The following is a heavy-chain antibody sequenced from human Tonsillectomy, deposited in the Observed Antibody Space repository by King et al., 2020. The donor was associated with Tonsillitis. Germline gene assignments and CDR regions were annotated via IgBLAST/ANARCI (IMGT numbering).Heavy chain of an antibody. J-gene: IGHJ3*02. CDR3: SSVWLFRGVGAYDI. V-gene: IGHV3-21*01. CDR2: ITSSSNYI. D-gene: IGHD3-10*01. Sequence: VQLVESGGGLVKPGGSLRLSCAASGFTFSSYSLHWVRQAPGKGLEWVSSITSSSNYIYYADSMEGRCTISRENAKNSLYLQMNSLRAEDTALYYCSSVWLFRGVGAYDIWGQGTMVTVSS. CDR1: GFTFSSYS.